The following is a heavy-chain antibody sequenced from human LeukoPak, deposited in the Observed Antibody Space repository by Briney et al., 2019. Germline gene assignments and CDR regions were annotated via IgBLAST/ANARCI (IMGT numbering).Heavy chain of an antibody. CDR3: ARDDVPGVPQVAQLAWSGNFDY. CDR2: ISSSSSYI. J-gene: IGHJ4*02. V-gene: IGHV3-21*01. CDR1: GFTFSGYS. D-gene: IGHD2-2*01. Sequence: GGSLRLSCAASGFTFSGYSMNWVRQAPGKGLEWVSSISSSSSYIYYADSVKGRFTISRDNAKNSLYLQMNSLRAEDTAVYYCARDDVPGVPQVAQLAWSGNFDYWGQGTLVTVSS.